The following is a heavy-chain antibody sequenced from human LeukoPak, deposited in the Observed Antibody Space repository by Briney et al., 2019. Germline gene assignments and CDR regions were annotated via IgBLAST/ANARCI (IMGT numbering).Heavy chain of an antibody. J-gene: IGHJ4*02. V-gene: IGHV4-34*01. CDR2: INHSGST. D-gene: IGHD3-22*01. CDR1: GGSFSGYY. CDR3: ARLGYYYDSSGYYSGYFDY. Sequence: SETLSLTCAVYGGSFSGYYWSWIRQPPGKGLEWIGEINHSGSTNYNPSLESRVTISVDTSKNQFSLKLSSVTAADTAVYYCARLGYYYDSSGYYSGYFDYWGQGTLVTVSS.